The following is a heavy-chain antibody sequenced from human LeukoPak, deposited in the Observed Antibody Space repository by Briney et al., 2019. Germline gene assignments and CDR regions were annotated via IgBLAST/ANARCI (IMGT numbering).Heavy chain of an antibody. CDR2: IFSGDNT. Sequence: PGGSLRLSCAASGFTVSSNHMSWVRQAPGKGLECVSLIFSGDNTDYADSVKGRFTISRDNSKNTLYLQMNSLRAEDTAVYYCAREPLSLYCSSSSCSSELWGQGTLVTVSS. D-gene: IGHD2-2*01. J-gene: IGHJ4*02. V-gene: IGHV3-53*01. CDR1: GFTVSSNH. CDR3: AREPLSLYCSSSSCSSEL.